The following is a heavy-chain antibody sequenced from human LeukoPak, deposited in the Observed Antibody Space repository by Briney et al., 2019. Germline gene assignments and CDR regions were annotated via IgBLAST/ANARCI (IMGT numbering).Heavy chain of an antibody. CDR1: GFTFSSYW. V-gene: IGHV3-7*01. J-gene: IGHJ4*02. CDR2: IKQDGSVT. CDR3: ARAGLYETTWYS. D-gene: IGHD2-21*02. Sequence: SGGSLRLSCAASGFTFSSYWTTWVRQAPGKGPEWVANIKQDGSVTYYVDSVRGRFTISRDNAENSLYLQMNSLRAEDTAIYYCARAGLYETTWYSWGQGTLVTVSS.